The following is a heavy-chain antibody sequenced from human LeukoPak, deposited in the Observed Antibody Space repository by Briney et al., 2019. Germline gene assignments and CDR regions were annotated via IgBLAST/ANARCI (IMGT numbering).Heavy chain of an antibody. CDR3: ARAQTGDDAFDI. Sequence: PGGSLRLSCAASGFTFSSYSMNWVRQAPVKGLEWVSSISSSSSYIYYADSVKGRFTISRDNAKNSLYLQMNSLRAEDTAVYYCARAQTGDDAFDIWGQGTMVTVSS. J-gene: IGHJ3*02. CDR1: GFTFSSYS. D-gene: IGHD7-27*01. V-gene: IGHV3-21*01. CDR2: ISSSSSYI.